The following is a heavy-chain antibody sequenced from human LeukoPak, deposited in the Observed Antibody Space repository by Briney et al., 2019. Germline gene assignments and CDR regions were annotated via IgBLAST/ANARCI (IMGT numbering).Heavy chain of an antibody. CDR2: IYYRGDT. Sequence: SETLSLTCTVSGYSISSNNWWGWIRQSPGKGLEWIGYIYYRGDTEYNPSLKSRVTISVDTSKNQFSLKLSSVTAADTAVYYCARAAYSGSYHYDYWSQGTLVTVSS. CDR3: ARAAYSGSYHYDY. D-gene: IGHD1-26*01. V-gene: IGHV4-28*03. J-gene: IGHJ4*02. CDR1: GYSISSNNW.